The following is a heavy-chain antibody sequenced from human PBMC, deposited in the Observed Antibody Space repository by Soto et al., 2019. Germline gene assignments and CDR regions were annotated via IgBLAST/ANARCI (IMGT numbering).Heavy chain of an antibody. D-gene: IGHD1-1*01. Sequence: QITLRESGPTRVKPTQTLTLTCTFSGFSLSARPVAVGWIRQPPGKALERLALIYSDDDKRYSPSLMSRLTITKDTSKNQVVLTMTNMDPLDTAIYYCVHRAGIDGNWNGGYFDYWGQGALVTVSS. J-gene: IGHJ4*02. CDR2: IYSDDDK. V-gene: IGHV2-5*02. CDR3: VHRAGIDGNWNGGYFDY. CDR1: GFSLSARPVA.